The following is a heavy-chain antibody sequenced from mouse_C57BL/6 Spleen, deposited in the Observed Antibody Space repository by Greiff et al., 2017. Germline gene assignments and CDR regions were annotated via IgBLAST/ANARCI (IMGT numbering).Heavy chain of an antibody. D-gene: IGHD2-2*01. CDR2: IDPETGGT. Sequence: LVGPGASVTLSCKASGYTFTDYEMHWVKQTPVHGLEWIGAIDPETGGTAYNQKFKGKAILTADKSSSTAYMELRSLTSEDSAVYYCTRGKGYDARLPGAYWGQGTLVTVSA. J-gene: IGHJ3*01. CDR1: GYTFTDYE. V-gene: IGHV1-15*01. CDR3: TRGKGYDARLPGAY.